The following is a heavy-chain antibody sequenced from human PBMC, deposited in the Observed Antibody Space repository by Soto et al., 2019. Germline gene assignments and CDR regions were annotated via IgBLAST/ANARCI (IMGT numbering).Heavy chain of an antibody. CDR3: ARVGYYYDSSGYYLSFDY. J-gene: IGHJ4*02. CDR1: GYTFTSYD. D-gene: IGHD3-22*01. V-gene: IGHV1-8*01. Sequence: QVQPVQSGAEVKKPGASVKVSCKASGYTFTSYDINWVRQATGQGLEWMGWMNPNSGNTGYAQKFQGRVTMTRNTSINTAYMEVSSQISEDTAVYYCARVGYYYDSSGYYLSFDYWGQGTLVTVSS. CDR2: MNPNSGNT.